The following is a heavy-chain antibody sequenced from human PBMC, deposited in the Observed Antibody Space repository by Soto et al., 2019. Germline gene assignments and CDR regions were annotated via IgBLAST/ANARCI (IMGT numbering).Heavy chain of an antibody. V-gene: IGHV3-33*01. CDR1: GFTFSSYG. J-gene: IGHJ4*02. CDR2: IWYDGSNK. D-gene: IGHD3-22*01. CDR3: ARGSRLWYYYDSSGYPDY. Sequence: GGSLRLSCAASGFTFSSYGMHWVRQAPGKGLEWVAVIWYDGSNKYYADPVKGRFTISRDNSKNTLYLQMNSLRAEDTAVYYCARGSRLWYYYDSSGYPDYWGQGTLVTV.